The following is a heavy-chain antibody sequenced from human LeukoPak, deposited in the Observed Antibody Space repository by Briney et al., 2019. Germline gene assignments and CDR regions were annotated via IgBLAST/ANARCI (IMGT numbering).Heavy chain of an antibody. CDR1: GGSISSGDYY. V-gene: IGHV4-30-4*01. J-gene: IGHJ4*02. D-gene: IGHD2-8*01. Sequence: SETLSLTCTVSGGSISSGDYYWSWIRQPPGKGLEWIGYIYYSGSTYYNPSLKSRVTISVDTSKSQFSLKLSSVTAADTAVYYCARERLYYAKGGYFDYWGQGTLVTVSS. CDR2: IYYSGST. CDR3: ARERLYYAKGGYFDY.